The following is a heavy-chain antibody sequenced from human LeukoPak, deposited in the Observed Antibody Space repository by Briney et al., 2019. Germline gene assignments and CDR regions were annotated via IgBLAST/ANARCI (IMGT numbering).Heavy chain of an antibody. CDR3: ARLPRWELPWFDP. V-gene: IGHV4-4*09. Sequence: SETLSLTCTVSGGSISSYYWSWIRQPPGKGLEGIGYIYTSGSTNYNPSLKSRVTISVDTSNNQYSLKLSSVTAADTAVYYCARLPRWELPWFDPWGQGTLVTVSS. D-gene: IGHD1-26*01. CDR2: IYTSGST. J-gene: IGHJ5*02. CDR1: GGSISSYY.